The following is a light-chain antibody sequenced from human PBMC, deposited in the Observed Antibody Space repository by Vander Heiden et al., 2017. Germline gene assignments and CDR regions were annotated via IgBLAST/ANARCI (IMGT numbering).Light chain of an antibody. CDR2: GAS. V-gene: IGKV1-39*01. Sequence: DIQMTQPPSSLSASVGDRVTITWRASQSITHLNWYQQKPGKAPKLLIYGASSLQSGVPSTFSGSGSGTDFTLTISSLQPEDFANYYCQQSDSSPPTFGGGTKVEIK. CDR3: QQSDSSPPT. CDR1: QSITH. J-gene: IGKJ4*01.